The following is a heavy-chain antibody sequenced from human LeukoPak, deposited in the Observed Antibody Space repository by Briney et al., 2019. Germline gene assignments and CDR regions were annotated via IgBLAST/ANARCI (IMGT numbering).Heavy chain of an antibody. D-gene: IGHD1-26*01. Sequence: PSETLSLTCAVYGESFSGYYWSWVRQTPRKGLEGIGEMNHTGGTNYNPSLKSRVTISGDTSKNQFSLKLSSVTATDTAMYYCARRPRNSGTYDGPSGLDYWGQGTPVTVSS. CDR2: MNHTGGT. V-gene: IGHV4-34*01. J-gene: IGHJ4*02. CDR1: GESFSGYY. CDR3: ARRPRNSGTYDGPSGLDY.